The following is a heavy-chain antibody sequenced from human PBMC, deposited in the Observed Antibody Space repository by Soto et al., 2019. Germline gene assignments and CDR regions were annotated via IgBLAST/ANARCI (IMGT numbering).Heavy chain of an antibody. CDR2: IYHSGNT. CDR1: GGSISSSNW. CDR3: ARRWGEGRVDY. Sequence: QVQLQESGPGLVKPSGTLSLTCAVSGGSISSSNWWSWVRQPPGKGLEWIGEIYHSGNTNYNPSLKRRVTMAVDKSRSQFSLKLSSVTAADTAVYYCARRWGEGRVDYWGQGTLVTVSS. J-gene: IGHJ4*02. V-gene: IGHV4-4*02. D-gene: IGHD3-10*01.